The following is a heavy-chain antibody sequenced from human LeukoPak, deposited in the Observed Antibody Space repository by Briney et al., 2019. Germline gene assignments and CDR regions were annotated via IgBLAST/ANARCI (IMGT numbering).Heavy chain of an antibody. Sequence: SVKVSCKATGGTFSSYAISWVRQAPGQGLEWMGGIIPIFGTANYAQKFQGRVTITADESTSTAYMELSSLRSEDTAVYYCARESGPYGSGAFDIWGQGTMVTASS. V-gene: IGHV1-69*01. D-gene: IGHD3-10*01. CDR2: IIPIFGTA. CDR1: GGTFSSYA. J-gene: IGHJ3*02. CDR3: ARESGPYGSGAFDI.